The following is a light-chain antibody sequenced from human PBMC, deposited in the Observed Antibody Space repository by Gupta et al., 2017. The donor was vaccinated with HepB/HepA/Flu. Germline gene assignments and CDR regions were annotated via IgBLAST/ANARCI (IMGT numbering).Light chain of an antibody. CDR2: DAS. V-gene: IGKV3D-20*01. Sequence: ELVLPQSPATLSLSPGEIATLSCGASQSVSSSYLAWYQQKPGQAPRLLIYDASSRATGIPDRFSGSGSGTDFTLTISRLEPEDFAVYYCQQDGSSPRTFGQGTKVEIK. CDR3: QQDGSSPRT. J-gene: IGKJ1*01. CDR1: QSVSSSY.